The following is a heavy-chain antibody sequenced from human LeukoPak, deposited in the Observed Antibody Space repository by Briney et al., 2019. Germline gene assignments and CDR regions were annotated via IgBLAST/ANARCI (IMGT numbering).Heavy chain of an antibody. D-gene: IGHD6-13*01. Sequence: PSETLSLTCTVSGGSISSYYWSWLRQPPGKGLEWVGYIYTSGSTKYNAALKRRVTISLKTSKNHFSLMLSPVTAADTAVYYGARHDRSIWYWFDTGGQGSLVTVSP. CDR3: ARHDRSIWYWFDT. CDR1: GGSISSYY. V-gene: IGHV4-4*09. CDR2: IYTSGST. J-gene: IGHJ5*02.